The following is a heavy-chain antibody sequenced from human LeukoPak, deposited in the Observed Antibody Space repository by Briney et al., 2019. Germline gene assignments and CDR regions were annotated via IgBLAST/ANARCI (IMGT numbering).Heavy chain of an antibody. Sequence: GASVKVSCTVSGYTLTELSMHWVRQAPGKGFEWMGGFDPEDGETIYAQKFQGRVTMTEDTSTDTAYMELSSLRSEDTAVYYCATRSSNAYGLTYYGMDVWGKGTTVTVSS. CDR3: ATRSSNAYGLTYYGMDV. CDR2: FDPEDGET. D-gene: IGHD3-10*01. CDR1: GYTLTELS. V-gene: IGHV1-24*01. J-gene: IGHJ6*04.